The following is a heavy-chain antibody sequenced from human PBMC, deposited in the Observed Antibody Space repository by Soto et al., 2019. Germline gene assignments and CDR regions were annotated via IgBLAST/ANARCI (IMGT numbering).Heavy chain of an antibody. D-gene: IGHD3-10*01. Sequence: QVQLQESGPGLVKPSGTLSLTCAVSGGFISSSNWWSWVRQPPGKGLEWIGEIYHSGSTNYNPSLKSRVTISVDKSKNQFSLKLSSVTAADTAVYYCARDQLWFGDFNTWGMDVWGQGTTVTVSS. CDR1: GGFISSSNW. V-gene: IGHV4-4*02. CDR2: IYHSGST. J-gene: IGHJ6*02. CDR3: ARDQLWFGDFNTWGMDV.